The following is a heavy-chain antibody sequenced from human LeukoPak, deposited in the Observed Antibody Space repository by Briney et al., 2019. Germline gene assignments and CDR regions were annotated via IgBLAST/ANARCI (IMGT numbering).Heavy chain of an antibody. CDR2: IRYDGSNK. CDR1: GFTFSSYG. J-gene: IGHJ3*01. D-gene: IGHD3-10*01. Sequence: GGSLRLSCAASGFTFSSYGMHWVRQAPGKGLEWVAFIRYDGSNKYYADSVKGRFTISRDNSRNTLYLQMNSLRSEDTAIYYCVKERILWFGELSAFDVWGQGTVVTVSS. V-gene: IGHV3-30*02. CDR3: VKERILWFGELSAFDV.